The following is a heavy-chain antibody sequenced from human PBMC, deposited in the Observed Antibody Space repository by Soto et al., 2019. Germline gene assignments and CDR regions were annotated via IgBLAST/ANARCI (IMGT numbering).Heavy chain of an antibody. J-gene: IGHJ6*02. CDR2: MNPNSGNT. CDR3: ARPITMVRGVIRYNYYYYGMEV. D-gene: IGHD3-10*01. Sequence: GASVKVSCKASGYTFTSYDINWVRQATGQGLEWMGWMNPNSGNTGYAQKFQGRVTMTRNTSISTAYMELSSLRSEDTAVYYCARPITMVRGVIRYNYYYYGMEVWGQGTTVTVSS. V-gene: IGHV1-8*01. CDR1: GYTFTSYD.